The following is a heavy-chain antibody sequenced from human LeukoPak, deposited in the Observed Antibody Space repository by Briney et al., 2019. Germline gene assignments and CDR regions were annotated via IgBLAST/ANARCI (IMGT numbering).Heavy chain of an antibody. Sequence: GGSLRHSCAASGFTFSSYAMNWVRQAPGKGLEWVSTISRSGGSTYYADSVKGRFTISRDNSKSTLYLQMNSLRAEDTAVYYCAKRARYCGGGSCYDDAFDIWGQGTMVTVSS. D-gene: IGHD2-15*01. V-gene: IGHV3-23*01. J-gene: IGHJ3*02. CDR2: ISRSGGST. CDR3: AKRARYCGGGSCYDDAFDI. CDR1: GFTFSSYA.